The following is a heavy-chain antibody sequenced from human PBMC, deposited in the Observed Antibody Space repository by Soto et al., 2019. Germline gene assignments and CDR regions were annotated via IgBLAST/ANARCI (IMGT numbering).Heavy chain of an antibody. Sequence: PGGSLRLSCAASGFTFDDYAMHWVRQAPGKGLEWVSGISWNSGSIGYADSVKGRFTISRDNAKNSLYLQMNSLRAEDTALYYCAKDIGSGWYGRIDYWGQGTLVTVSS. CDR3: AKDIGSGWYGRIDY. CDR2: ISWNSGSI. CDR1: GFTFDDYA. D-gene: IGHD6-19*01. J-gene: IGHJ4*02. V-gene: IGHV3-9*01.